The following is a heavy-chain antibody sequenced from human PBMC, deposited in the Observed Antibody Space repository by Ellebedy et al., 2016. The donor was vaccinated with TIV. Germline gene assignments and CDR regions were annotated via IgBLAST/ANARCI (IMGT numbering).Heavy chain of an antibody. V-gene: IGHV1-69*13. CDR1: GGTFSSYA. D-gene: IGHD2-2*01. J-gene: IGHJ6*03. CDR3: ARGARGYCSSTSCRYYYYYMDV. CDR2: IIPIFGTA. Sequence: SVKVSXXASGGTFSSYAISWVRQAPGQGLEWMGGIIPIFGTANYAQKFQGRVTITADESTSTAYMELSSLRSEDTAVYYCARGARGYCSSTSCRYYYYYMDVWGKGTTVTVSS.